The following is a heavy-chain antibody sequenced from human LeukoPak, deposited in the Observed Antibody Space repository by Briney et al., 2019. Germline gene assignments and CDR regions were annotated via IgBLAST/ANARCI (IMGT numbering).Heavy chain of an antibody. Sequence: SETLSLTCTVSGASIIGSYCSWIRQPPGEGLEWIGYIDHSGSTNYRPSLRGRVTLSVDTSKNQFSLKVNSVTAADTAVYYCARIDSAYYYGMDVWGQGTTVPVSS. CDR3: ARIDSAYYYGMDV. CDR1: GASIIGSY. J-gene: IGHJ6*02. V-gene: IGHV4-59*01. D-gene: IGHD3-9*01. CDR2: IDHSGST.